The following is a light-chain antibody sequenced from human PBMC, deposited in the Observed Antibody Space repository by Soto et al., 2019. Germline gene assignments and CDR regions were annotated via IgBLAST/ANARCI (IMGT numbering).Light chain of an antibody. CDR3: HQRQSWPRT. CDR1: QAVNTR. Sequence: EIVLTQSPATLSSFPGDRVTLSCRASQAVNTRLACYQHKPGQAPRLLIYLASNRAAGVPARFSGSGSGTAFTLTISNVEPEDFAVYYCHQRQSWPRTFGQGTTVDIK. J-gene: IGKJ1*01. CDR2: LAS. V-gene: IGKV3-11*01.